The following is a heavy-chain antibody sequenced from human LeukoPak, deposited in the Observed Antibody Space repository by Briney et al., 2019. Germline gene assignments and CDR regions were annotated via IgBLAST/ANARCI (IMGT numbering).Heavy chain of an antibody. CDR1: GFTFSSFF. Sequence: GGSLRLSCAASGFTFSSFFMTWVRQAPGKGLEWVSSSGTRSGTKYYADSVMGRFTISRDSAMNSVSLQINSLRAEDTAVYYCLLQMTYGELSDPDFRGQGTLVTVSS. V-gene: IGHV3-21*01. CDR2: SGTRSGTK. D-gene: IGHD3-16*02. J-gene: IGHJ4*02. CDR3: LLQMTYGELSDPDF.